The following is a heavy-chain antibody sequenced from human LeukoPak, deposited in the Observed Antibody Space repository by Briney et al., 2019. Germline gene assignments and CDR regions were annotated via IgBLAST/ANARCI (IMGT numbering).Heavy chain of an antibody. CDR1: GYTFTSYY. V-gene: IGHV1-46*01. CDR3: AREASIGYYYDSSGYYPGGCFQH. CDR2: INPSGGST. D-gene: IGHD3-22*01. Sequence: ASVKVSCKASGYTFTSYYMHWVRQAPGQGLEWMGIINPSGGSTSYAQKFQGRVTMTRDMSTSTVYMELSSLRSEDTAVYYCAREASIGYYYDSSGYYPGGCFQHWGQGTLVTVSS. J-gene: IGHJ1*01.